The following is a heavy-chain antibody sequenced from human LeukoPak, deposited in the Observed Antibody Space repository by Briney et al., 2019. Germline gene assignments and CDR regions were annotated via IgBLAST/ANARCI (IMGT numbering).Heavy chain of an antibody. Sequence: GESLKISCQTSGYSFSSYWIGWVRRMPGKGLEYMGIIYPADSDTRYSPSFQGQVTISADKSISTAYLQWSRLKASDTAMYYCATSTSGYCSNDSCLFDYWGQGTLVTVSS. J-gene: IGHJ4*02. D-gene: IGHD2-15*01. V-gene: IGHV5-51*01. CDR1: GYSFSSYW. CDR3: ATSTSGYCSNDSCLFDY. CDR2: IYPADSDT.